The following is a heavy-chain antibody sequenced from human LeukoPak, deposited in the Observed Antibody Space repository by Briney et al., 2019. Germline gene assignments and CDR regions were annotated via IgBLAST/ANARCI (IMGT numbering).Heavy chain of an antibody. V-gene: IGHV3-21*01. J-gene: IGHJ6*03. D-gene: IGHD5-18*01. CDR2: ISSSSSYI. Sequence: GGSLRLSCAAFGFTFSSYSMNWVRQAPGKGLEWVSSISSSSSYIYYADSVKGRFTISRDNAKNSLYLQMNSLRAEDTAVYYCAREGVSYGYYYYYYMDVWGKGTTVTVSS. CDR3: AREGVSYGYYYYYYMDV. CDR1: GFTFSSYS.